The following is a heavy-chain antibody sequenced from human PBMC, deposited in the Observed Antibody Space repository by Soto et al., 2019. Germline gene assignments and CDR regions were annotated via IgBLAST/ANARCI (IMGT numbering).Heavy chain of an antibody. CDR1: GFTFSSYD. Sequence: EVQLAESGGGMVQPGGSLRLSCVASGFTFSSYDMHWVRQAPGKGLEYVSSISSNGGNTYYGNSVKGRFTISRDNSKNTRYLQMGSLRAEDMAVYYCVRRVSANYDYWGQGTLVTVSS. V-gene: IGHV3-64*01. J-gene: IGHJ4*02. CDR3: VRRVSANYDY. CDR2: ISSNGGNT. D-gene: IGHD1-7*01.